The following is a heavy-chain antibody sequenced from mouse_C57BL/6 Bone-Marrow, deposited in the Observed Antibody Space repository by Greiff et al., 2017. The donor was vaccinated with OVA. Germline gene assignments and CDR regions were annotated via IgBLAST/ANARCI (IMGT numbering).Heavy chain of an antibody. D-gene: IGHD1-1*01. CDR1: GYTFTNYY. Sequence: VQLQQPGAVLVRPGTSVKLSCKASGYTFTNYYMHWVKQSPGQGLEWIGVLNPSDSYTSYNQKFKGKATLTVDKSSSTAYMELNSLTSEDSAVYYCARDQLRRCYFEYWGQGTTLTVSA. CDR3: ARDQLRRCYFEY. V-gene: IGHV1-59*01. J-gene: IGHJ2*01. CDR2: LNPSDSYT.